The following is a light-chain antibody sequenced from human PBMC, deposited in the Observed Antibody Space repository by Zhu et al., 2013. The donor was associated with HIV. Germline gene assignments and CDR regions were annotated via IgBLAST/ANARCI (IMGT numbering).Light chain of an antibody. V-gene: IGKV4-1*01. J-gene: IGKJ2*02. CDR1: QSILYSNNNNNY. CDR2: WAS. CDR3: QQSYSTPGT. Sequence: DIVMTQSPDSLAVSLGERTTINCKSSQSILYSNNNNNYLAWYQQRAGQPPKLLIYWASTRESGVPDRFSGSGSGTDFTLTISSLQPEDFATYYCQQSYSTPGTFGQGTKLEI.